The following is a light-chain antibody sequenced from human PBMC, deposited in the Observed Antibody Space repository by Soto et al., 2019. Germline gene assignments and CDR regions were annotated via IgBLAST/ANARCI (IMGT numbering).Light chain of an antibody. CDR3: QQYHFSPET. CDR2: GAS. Sequence: EIVMTQSPATLSVSPGERATLSCRASQSVSSSLAWYQQKPGQAPRLLFYGASTRATGVPARFSGSGSGTEFTLTISSLQSEDLAVYYCQQYHFSPETFGHGTKVEI. V-gene: IGKV3-15*01. CDR1: QSVSSS. J-gene: IGKJ1*01.